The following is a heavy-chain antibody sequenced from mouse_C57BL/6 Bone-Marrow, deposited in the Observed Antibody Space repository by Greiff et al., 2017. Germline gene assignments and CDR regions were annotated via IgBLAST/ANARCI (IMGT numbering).Heavy chain of an antibody. CDR3: ARCELRLRPFAY. D-gene: IGHD3-2*02. J-gene: IGHJ3*01. CDR2: IYPSDSET. Sequence: VQLQQPGAELVRPGSSVKLSCKASGYTFTSYWMDWVKQRPGQGLEWIGNIYPSDSETHYNQKFKDKATLTVDKSSSTAYMQLSSLTSEDSAVYYCARCELRLRPFAYWGQGTLVTVSA. V-gene: IGHV1-61*01. CDR1: GYTFTSYW.